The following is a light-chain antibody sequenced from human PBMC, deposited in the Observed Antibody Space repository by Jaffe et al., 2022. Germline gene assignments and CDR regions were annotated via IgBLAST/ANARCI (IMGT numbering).Light chain of an antibody. V-gene: IGLV2-14*01. J-gene: IGLJ3*02. Sequence: QSALTQPASLSGSPGQSITISCTGTSSDVGGYNYVSWCQQHPGKAPKLLIYEVSNRPSGVSSRFSGSKSGNMASLTISGLQAEDEGDYYCSSYTRSSTWVFGGGTKLTVL. CDR3: SSYTRSSTWV. CDR2: EVS. CDR1: SSDVGGYNY.